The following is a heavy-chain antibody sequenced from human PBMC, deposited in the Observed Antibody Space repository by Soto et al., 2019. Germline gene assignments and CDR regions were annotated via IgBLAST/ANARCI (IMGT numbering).Heavy chain of an antibody. CDR2: IDPSDSYN. CDR1: GYSFTTYW. Sequence: GESLKISCKDSGYSFTTYWITWVRQMPGKGLEWMGKIDPSDSYNNYSPSFQGHVTISADKSISTAYLQWSSLKASDTAMYYCARPTLPLGGAHDGHDAFDIWGQGTMVTVSS. D-gene: IGHD3-16*01. V-gene: IGHV5-10-1*01. CDR3: ARPTLPLGGAHDGHDAFDI. J-gene: IGHJ3*02.